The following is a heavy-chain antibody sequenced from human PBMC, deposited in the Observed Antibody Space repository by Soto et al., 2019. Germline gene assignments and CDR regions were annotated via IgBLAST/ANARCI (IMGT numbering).Heavy chain of an antibody. V-gene: IGHV4-59*01. J-gene: IGHJ4*02. D-gene: IGHD3-9*01. CDR2: IYYSGST. CDR1: SGSINLWY. CDR3: ARPYYDILTGYRFDS. Sequence: PSETLSLTCTVSSGSINLWYWSWIRQPPGKGLEWIGYIYYSGSTHYNPYLKSRVTISVDTSKNQFSLKLNSVTAADTAVYYCARPYYDILTGYRFDSWGPGTLVT.